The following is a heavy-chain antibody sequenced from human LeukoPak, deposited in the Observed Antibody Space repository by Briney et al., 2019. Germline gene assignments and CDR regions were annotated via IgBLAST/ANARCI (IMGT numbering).Heavy chain of an antibody. CDR3: SRDYYDSSGAGSL. Sequence: GGSLRLSCAASGFTVSSNYMSWVRQAPGKGLEWVSVIYSGGSTYYADSVKGRFTISRDNSKNTLYLQMNSLRAEDTAVYYCSRDYYDSSGAGSLWGQGTLVTVSS. J-gene: IGHJ4*02. D-gene: IGHD3-22*01. CDR2: IYSGGST. CDR1: GFTVSSNY. V-gene: IGHV3-66*02.